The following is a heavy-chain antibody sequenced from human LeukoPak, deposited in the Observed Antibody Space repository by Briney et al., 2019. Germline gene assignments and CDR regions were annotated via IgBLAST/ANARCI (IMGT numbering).Heavy chain of an antibody. V-gene: IGHV3-21*01. CDR3: ARVIGGYGDY. Sequence: PGGSLRLSCAASGFTFSSYSMNWVRQAPGKGLEWVSSISSSSSYIYYADSVKGRFTISRDNAKNSLYLQMNSLRGEDTAVYYCARVIGGYGDYWGQGTLVTVSS. J-gene: IGHJ4*02. CDR1: GFTFSSYS. CDR2: ISSSSSYI. D-gene: IGHD5-12*01.